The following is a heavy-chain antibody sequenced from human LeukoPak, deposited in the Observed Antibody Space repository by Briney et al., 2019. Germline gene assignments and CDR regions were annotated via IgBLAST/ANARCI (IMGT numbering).Heavy chain of an antibody. CDR3: ARGNYYDSSGYPFSY. D-gene: IGHD3-22*01. V-gene: IGHV3-33*01. Sequence: SGGSLRLSCAASGFTFSSYGMHWVRQAPGKGLEGVAVIWYDGSNKYYADSVKGRFTISRDNSKNTLYLQMNSLRAEDTAVYYCARGNYYDSSGYPFSYWGQGTLVTVSS. CDR1: GFTFSSYG. CDR2: IWYDGSNK. J-gene: IGHJ4*02.